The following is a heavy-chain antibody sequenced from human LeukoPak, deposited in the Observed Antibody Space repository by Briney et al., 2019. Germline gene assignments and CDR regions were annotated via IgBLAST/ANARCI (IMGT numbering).Heavy chain of an antibody. CDR3: AKYANWGYYYYYMDV. V-gene: IGHV3-23*01. D-gene: IGHD7-27*01. CDR2: ISGSGGST. CDR1: GFTFSSYA. Sequence: GSLRLSCAASGFTFSSYAMSWVRQAPGKGLEWVSAISGSGGSTYYADSVKGRFTTSRDNSKNTLYLQMNSLRAEDTAVYYCAKYANWGYYYYYMDVWGKGTTVTVSS. J-gene: IGHJ6*03.